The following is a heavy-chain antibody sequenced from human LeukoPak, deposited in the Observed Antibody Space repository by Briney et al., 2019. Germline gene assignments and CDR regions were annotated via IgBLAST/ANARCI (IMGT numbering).Heavy chain of an antibody. D-gene: IGHD3-9*01. CDR1: GYTFTGYY. CDR2: INPNSGGT. J-gene: IGHJ6*03. V-gene: IGHV1-2*02. CDR3: ARTHLTGYLSHYYYYYMDV. Sequence: GASVKVSCKASGYTFTGYYMHWVRQAPGQGLEWMGWINPNSGGTNYAQKFQGRVTMTRNTSISTAYMELSSLRSEDTAVYYCARTHLTGYLSHYYYYYMDVWGKGTTVTISS.